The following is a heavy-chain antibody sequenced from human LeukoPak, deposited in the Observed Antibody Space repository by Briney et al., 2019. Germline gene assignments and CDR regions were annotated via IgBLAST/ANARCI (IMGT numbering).Heavy chain of an antibody. D-gene: IGHD3-3*01. CDR2: MNPNSGNT. CDR3: ARTSQNTIFGVVISGFYYYYGMDV. V-gene: IGHV1-8*01. CDR1: GYTFTSYD. Sequence: ASVKVSCKAAGYTFTSYDINWVRQAPGQGLEWMGWMNPNSGNTGYAQKFQGRGTMTRNTSISTAYMELSSLRSEDTAVYYCARTSQNTIFGVVISGFYYYYGMDVWGQGTTVTVSS. J-gene: IGHJ6*02.